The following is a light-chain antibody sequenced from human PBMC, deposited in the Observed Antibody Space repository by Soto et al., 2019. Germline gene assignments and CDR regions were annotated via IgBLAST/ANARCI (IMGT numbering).Light chain of an antibody. V-gene: IGKV3-11*01. J-gene: IGKJ5*01. CDR1: QSVSNF. CDR2: DAS. Sequence: IVLTHSPATLSLSPGERATLSCMASQSVSNFLAWYQQKPGQAPRLLIYDASNRATGIPARFSGSGSGTDFTITIRSLEPEDFAIYYCQQRANWPLTTFGHGTRLEIK. CDR3: QQRANWPLTT.